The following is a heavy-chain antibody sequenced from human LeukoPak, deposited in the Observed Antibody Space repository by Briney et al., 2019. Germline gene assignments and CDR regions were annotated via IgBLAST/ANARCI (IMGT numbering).Heavy chain of an antibody. D-gene: IGHD3-22*01. Sequence: GGSLRLSCAASGFTFSSYGMHWVRQAPGKGLEWVAVIWYDGSNKYYADSVKGRFTISRDNSKNTLYLQMNSLRAEDTAVYYCARERLDYYDSSTFDYWGQGTLVTVSS. CDR1: GFTFSSYG. V-gene: IGHV3-33*01. CDR3: ARERLDYYDSSTFDY. CDR2: IWYDGSNK. J-gene: IGHJ4*02.